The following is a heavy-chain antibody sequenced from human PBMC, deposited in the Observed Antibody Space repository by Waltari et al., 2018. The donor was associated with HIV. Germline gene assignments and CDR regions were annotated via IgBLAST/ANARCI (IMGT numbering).Heavy chain of an antibody. J-gene: IGHJ4*02. CDR2: IYSGGST. Sequence: ESGGGLIQPGGSLRLSCAASGFTVSSNYMSWVRQAPGKGLEWVSVIYSGGSTYYADSVKGRFTISRDNSKNTLYLQMNSLRAEDTAVYYCARDLSGDTFGGVIGMGYWGQGTLVTVSS. V-gene: IGHV3-53*01. CDR1: GFTVSSNY. CDR3: ARDLSGDTFGGVIGMGY. D-gene: IGHD3-16*02.